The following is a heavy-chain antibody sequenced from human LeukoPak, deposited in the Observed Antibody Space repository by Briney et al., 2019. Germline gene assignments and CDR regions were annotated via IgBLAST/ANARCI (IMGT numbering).Heavy chain of an antibody. V-gene: IGHV3-30*18. Sequence: PGRSLRLSCAASGFTFSSYGMHWVRQAPGKGLEWVAIISYDGSNKYYADSVKGRFTISRDNSKNTLYLQMNSLRAEDTAAYYCAKPGRNSEYSYDPWYFDLWGRGTLVTVSS. CDR1: GFTFSSYG. D-gene: IGHD5-18*01. CDR2: ISYDGSNK. J-gene: IGHJ2*01. CDR3: AKPGRNSEYSYDPWYFDL.